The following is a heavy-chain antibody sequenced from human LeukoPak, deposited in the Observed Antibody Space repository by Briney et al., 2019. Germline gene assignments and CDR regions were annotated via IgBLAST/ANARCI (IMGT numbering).Heavy chain of an antibody. D-gene: IGHD2-2*01. CDR2: ISYDGSNK. CDR3: AKDLLLPGYQLLGGYFDY. V-gene: IGHV3-30*18. J-gene: IGHJ4*02. Sequence: GGSLRLSCAASGLTFSSYGMHWVRQAPGKGLEWVAVISYDGSNKYYADSVKGRFTISRDNSKNTLYLQVNSLRAEDTAVYYCAKDLLLPGYQLLGGYFDYWGQGTLVTVSS. CDR1: GLTFSSYG.